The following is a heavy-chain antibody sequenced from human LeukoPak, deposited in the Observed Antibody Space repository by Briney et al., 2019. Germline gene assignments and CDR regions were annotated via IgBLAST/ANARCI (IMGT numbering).Heavy chain of an antibody. J-gene: IGHJ4*02. CDR3: TSFLWFGELFPPFDY. CDR1: GFTFGDYA. CDR2: IRSKAYGGTT. Sequence: GGSLRLSCTASGFTFGDYAMSWLRQAPGKGLEWVGFIRSKAYGGTTEYAASVKGRFTISRDDSKSIAYLQMNSLKTEDTAVYYCTSFLWFGELFPPFDYWGQGTLVTVSS. D-gene: IGHD3-10*01. V-gene: IGHV3-49*03.